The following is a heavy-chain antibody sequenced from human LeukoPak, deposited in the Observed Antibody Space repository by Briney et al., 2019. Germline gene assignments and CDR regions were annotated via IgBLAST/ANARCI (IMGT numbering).Heavy chain of an antibody. D-gene: IGHD5-24*01. Sequence: ASVKVSCKASGYTFTGYYMHWVRQAPGQGLEWMGWISAYNGNTNYAQKLQGRVTMTTDTSTSTAYMELRSLRSDDTAVYYCARDLFSPLIDGYTRHDYWGQGTLVTVSS. V-gene: IGHV1-18*04. J-gene: IGHJ4*02. CDR1: GYTFTGYY. CDR3: ARDLFSPLIDGYTRHDY. CDR2: ISAYNGNT.